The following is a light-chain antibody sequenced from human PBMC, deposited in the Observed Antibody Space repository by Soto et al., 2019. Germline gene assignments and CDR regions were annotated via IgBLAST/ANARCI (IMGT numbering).Light chain of an antibody. CDR1: QSVSGN. V-gene: IGKV3-15*01. Sequence: EIVMTQSPATLSVSPGERATLSCRASQSVSGNLAWYQQKPGQAPRLLIYGASTRATGIPARFSGSGSATEFTLTISSLQSEDFAVYYCQQYNNWPRTFGKGTKVEIK. CDR3: QQYNNWPRT. CDR2: GAS. J-gene: IGKJ1*01.